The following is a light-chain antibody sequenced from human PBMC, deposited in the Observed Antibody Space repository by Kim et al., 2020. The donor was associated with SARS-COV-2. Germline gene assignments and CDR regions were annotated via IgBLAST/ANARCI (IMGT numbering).Light chain of an antibody. J-gene: IGLJ2*01. CDR2: QDS. CDR1: KVGDKY. CDR3: QAWDSTIV. V-gene: IGLV3-1*01. Sequence: SVSPGQTASITCSGEKVGDKYVSWYQQKPGQSPVVVIYQDSKRPSWIPARFSGSNSGNTATLTISGTQALDEADYYCQAWDSTIVFGGGTKLTVL.